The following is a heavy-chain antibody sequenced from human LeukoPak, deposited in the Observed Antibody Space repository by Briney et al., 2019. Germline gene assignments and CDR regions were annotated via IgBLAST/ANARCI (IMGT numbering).Heavy chain of an antibody. CDR2: IWYDGSNK. D-gene: IGHD3-16*01. CDR1: GFAFSSYG. CDR3: ARGGEEDYVAAFDY. Sequence: PGGSLRLSCAASGFAFSSYGMHWVRQAPGKGLEWVAVIWYDGSNKYYADSVKGRFTISRDNSKNTLYLQMNSLRAEDTAVYYCARGGEEDYVAAFDYWGQGTLVTVSS. J-gene: IGHJ4*02. V-gene: IGHV3-33*01.